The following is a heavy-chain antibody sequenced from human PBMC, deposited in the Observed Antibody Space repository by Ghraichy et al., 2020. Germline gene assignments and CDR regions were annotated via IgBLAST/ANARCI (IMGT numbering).Heavy chain of an antibody. D-gene: IGHD3-16*01. CDR3: ERGGRDRSKPYYYYGMDV. CDR2: ISAYNGNT. J-gene: IGHJ6*02. CDR1: GYTFTSYG. V-gene: IGHV1-18*01. Sequence: SVKVSCKASGYTFTSYGITWVRQAPGQGLEWMGWISAYNGNTNYAQKFQGRVTMTTDTSTSTAYMDLRSLRSDYTAVYYCERGGRDRSKPYYYYGMDVWGQGTTATVSS.